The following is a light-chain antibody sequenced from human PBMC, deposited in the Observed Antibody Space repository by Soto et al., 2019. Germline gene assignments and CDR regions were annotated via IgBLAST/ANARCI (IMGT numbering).Light chain of an antibody. CDR3: QHSYNAPWT. V-gene: IGKV1-39*01. J-gene: IGKJ1*01. Sequence: DIQMTQSPSSLSASVGDRVTITCPASQSIRSYLNWYQQKPGKAPKLLISRASSLHSGVPSRFSGSGSGTDFTLTISSLQPEDFAAYYCQHSYNAPWTFGQGTKVDIK. CDR2: RAS. CDR1: QSIRSY.